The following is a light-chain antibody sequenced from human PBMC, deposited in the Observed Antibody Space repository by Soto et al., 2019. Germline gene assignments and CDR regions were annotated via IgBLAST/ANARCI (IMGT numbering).Light chain of an antibody. Sequence: DIQLTQSPSFLSASVGDRVTITCRASQGISNYLAWYQQKSGKAPKLLIYAASSLQSGVPSRFSGGGSGAEFTLTISSLQPDDFATYYCQHYNDFPYTFGQGTKVDIK. CDR2: AAS. V-gene: IGKV1-9*01. CDR3: QHYNDFPYT. CDR1: QGISNY. J-gene: IGKJ2*01.